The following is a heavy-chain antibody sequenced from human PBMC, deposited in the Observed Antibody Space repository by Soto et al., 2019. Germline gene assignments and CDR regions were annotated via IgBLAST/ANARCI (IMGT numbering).Heavy chain of an antibody. CDR1: GFIVRDSY. Sequence: GGSLRLSCAASGFIVRDSYMTWVRQVPGRGLEWVSLLYGAGDTYYADSVKGRFTISADKSISTAYLQWSSLKASDTAMYYCARRGLTAMAVGLDYWGQGTLVTVSS. V-gene: IGHV3-53*01. CDR2: LYGAGDT. D-gene: IGHD5-18*01. CDR3: ARRGLTAMAVGLDY. J-gene: IGHJ4*02.